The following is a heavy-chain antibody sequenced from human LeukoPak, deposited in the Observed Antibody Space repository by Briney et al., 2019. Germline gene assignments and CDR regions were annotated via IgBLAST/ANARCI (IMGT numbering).Heavy chain of an antibody. D-gene: IGHD5-18*01. J-gene: IGHJ4*02. CDR3: AREPTAMIL. CDR2: ISSSSTYI. Sequence: PGRSLRLSCAASGFTFSTYSMNWVRQTPGKGLEWVSSISSSSTYIYYADSVKGRFTISRDNAKNSLYLQMNSLRVEDTAVYYCAREPTAMILWGQGTLVTVSS. V-gene: IGHV3-21*01. CDR1: GFTFSTYS.